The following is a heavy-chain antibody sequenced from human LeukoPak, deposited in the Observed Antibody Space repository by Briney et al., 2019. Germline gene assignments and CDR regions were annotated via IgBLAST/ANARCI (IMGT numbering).Heavy chain of an antibody. J-gene: IGHJ4*02. D-gene: IGHD6-13*01. CDR1: GGSISSYY. CDR3: ARPAAAGSYYFDY. CDR2: IYYSGST. Sequence: SETLSLTCTVSGGSISSYYWSWIRQPPGKGLEWIGYIYYSGSTNYNPSLKSRVTISVDTSKNQFSLKLSSVTAADTAVYYCARPAAAGSYYFDYWGQGIVVTVSS. V-gene: IGHV4-59*01.